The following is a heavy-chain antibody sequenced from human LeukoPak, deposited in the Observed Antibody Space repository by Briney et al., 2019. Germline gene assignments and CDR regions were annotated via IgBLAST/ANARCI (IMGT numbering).Heavy chain of an antibody. CDR2: ISYSGNT. V-gene: IGHV4-30-4*08. CDR3: AREKVPENNYYYGMDV. J-gene: IGHJ6*02. Sequence: SETLSLTCTVSGGSISSGGYYWNWIRQPPERGLEWIGYISYSGNTYYNPSLKSRLTISLDTSRSQISLRLSSVTAADTAVYYCAREKVPENNYYYGMDVWGQGTTVTVSS. D-gene: IGHD2-2*01. CDR1: GGSISSGGYY.